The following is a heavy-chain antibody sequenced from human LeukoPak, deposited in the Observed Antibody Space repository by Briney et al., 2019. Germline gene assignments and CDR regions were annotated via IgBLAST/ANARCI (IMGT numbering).Heavy chain of an antibody. V-gene: IGHV4-59*01. CDR1: GGSNSSYY. CDR3: ARVHYARAGPPVAFDI. Sequence: KPSETLSLTCTVSGGSNSSYYWSWIRQPPGKGVEWIGYIYYSGSTNYNPSLKSRVTISVDTSKNQFSLKLSSVTAADTAVYYCARVHYARAGPPVAFDIWGQGTMVTVSS. D-gene: IGHD3-22*01. J-gene: IGHJ3*02. CDR2: IYYSGST.